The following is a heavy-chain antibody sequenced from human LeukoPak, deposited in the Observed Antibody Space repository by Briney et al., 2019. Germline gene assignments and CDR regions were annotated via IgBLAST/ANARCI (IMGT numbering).Heavy chain of an antibody. CDR1: GGSISSISSNNYH. J-gene: IGHJ6*02. V-gene: IGHV4-39*02. CDR2: IYYSGST. CDR3: AREMGVVTAHGMDV. D-gene: IGHD4-23*01. Sequence: SETLSLTCIVSGGSISSISSNNYHWGWIRQPPGKGLEWIGSIYYSGSTYYNPSLKSRVTISVDTSKNQFSLKLSSVTAADTALYYCAREMGVVTAHGMDVWGRGTTVTVSS.